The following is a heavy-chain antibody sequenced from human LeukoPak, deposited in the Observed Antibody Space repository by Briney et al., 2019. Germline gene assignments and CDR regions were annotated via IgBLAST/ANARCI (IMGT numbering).Heavy chain of an antibody. CDR3: ARDGYSSGWYDYYYYYMDV. J-gene: IGHJ6*03. V-gene: IGHV1-46*01. CDR2: MNPSGGST. D-gene: IGHD6-19*01. Sequence: PGASVKVSYKASAYTFTDYYLHWVRQAPGQGLEWMGIMNPSGGSTSYAQKFQGRVTMTRDTSTSTVYMELSSLRSEDTAVYYCARDGYSSGWYDYYYYYMDVWGKGTTVTISS. CDR1: AYTFTDYY.